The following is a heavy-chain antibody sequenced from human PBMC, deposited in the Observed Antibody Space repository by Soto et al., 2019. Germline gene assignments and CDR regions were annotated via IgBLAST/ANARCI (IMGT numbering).Heavy chain of an antibody. CDR3: ARHAPGGPFDY. J-gene: IGHJ4*02. V-gene: IGHV4-59*08. CDR2: IYYSGST. Sequence: SETLSLTCTVSGGSISSYYWSWIRQPPGKGLEWIGYIYYSGSTNYNPSLKSRVTISVDTSKNQFSLKLTSVTAADTAVYYCARHAPGGPFDYWGQGTLVTVS. CDR1: GGSISSYY.